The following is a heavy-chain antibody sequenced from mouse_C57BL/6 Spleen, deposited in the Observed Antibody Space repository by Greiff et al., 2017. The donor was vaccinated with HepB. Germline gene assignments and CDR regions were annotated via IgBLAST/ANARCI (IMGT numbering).Heavy chain of an antibody. J-gene: IGHJ2*01. Sequence: VQLQQSGAELVKPGASVKLSCKASGYTFTSYWMQWVKQRPGQGLEWIGEIDPSDSYTNYNQKFKGKATLTVDTSSSTAYTQLSSLTSEDSAVYYCARKGNYFDYWGQGTTLTVSS. V-gene: IGHV1-50*01. CDR2: IDPSDSYT. CDR1: GYTFTSYW. CDR3: ARKGNYFDY.